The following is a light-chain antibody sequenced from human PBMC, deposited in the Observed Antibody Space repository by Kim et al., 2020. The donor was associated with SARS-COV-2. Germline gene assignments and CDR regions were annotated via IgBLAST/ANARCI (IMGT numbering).Light chain of an antibody. V-gene: IGKV3-11*01. J-gene: IGKJ4*02. CDR3: QQGSSWPLT. CDR1: QGVSSC. Sequence: DIEMTQSPSSVSASLGDRVTITCRASQGVSSCLAWYQQKPGKAPRLLIYAASTRDTGIPSRFSGSGSGTDFTLTISSLEPEDFAVYYCQQGSSWPLTFGGGTKVDIK. CDR2: AAS.